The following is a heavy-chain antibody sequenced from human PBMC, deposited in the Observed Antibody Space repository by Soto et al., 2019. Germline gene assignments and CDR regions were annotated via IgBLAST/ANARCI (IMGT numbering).Heavy chain of an antibody. Sequence: SEILSLACTFSVGSVSIGTYQWTWIRQPPGKGLEWIGYIHVSGSTNDNPSLKGRVTISIDTSKNQFSLKLSSVTAADTAVYYCARDRHGMDVWGQGTKVTVSS. J-gene: IGHJ6*01. CDR3: ARDRHGMDV. V-gene: IGHV4-61*01. CDR2: IHVSGST. CDR1: VGSVSIGTYQ.